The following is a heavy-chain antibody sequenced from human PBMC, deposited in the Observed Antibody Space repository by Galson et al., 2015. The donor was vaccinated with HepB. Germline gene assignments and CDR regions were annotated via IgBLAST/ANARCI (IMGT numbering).Heavy chain of an antibody. CDR1: GFTFSSYS. CDR3: AKVGGPQLWSNFDY. D-gene: IGHD5-18*01. V-gene: IGHV3-21*01. CDR2: ISSSTSYT. J-gene: IGHJ4*02. Sequence: SLRLSCAASGFTFSSYSMNWVRQAPGKGLEWVSSISSSTSYTYYADSVEGRFTISRDNAKNSLYLQMNSLRAEDTAVYYCAKVGGPQLWSNFDYWGQGTLVTVSS.